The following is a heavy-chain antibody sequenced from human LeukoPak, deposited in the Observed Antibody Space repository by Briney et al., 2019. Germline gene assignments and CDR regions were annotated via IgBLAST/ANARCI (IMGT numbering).Heavy chain of an antibody. Sequence: GGSLRLSCAASGFTFSSYAMSWVRQAPGKGLEWVSAISGSGGSTYYADSVKGRFTISRDNSKNTLYLQMNSLRAEDTAVYYCASGFGYGDYVPGGFDYWGQGTLVTVSS. J-gene: IGHJ4*02. D-gene: IGHD4-17*01. CDR3: ASGFGYGDYVPGGFDY. CDR2: ISGSGGST. CDR1: GFTFSSYA. V-gene: IGHV3-23*01.